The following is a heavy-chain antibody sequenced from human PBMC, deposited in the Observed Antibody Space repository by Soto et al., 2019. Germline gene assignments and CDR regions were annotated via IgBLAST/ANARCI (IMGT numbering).Heavy chain of an antibody. CDR1: GFTFDDYT. V-gene: IGHV3-43*01. CDR3: ATSNHDYSNRGAFDI. J-gene: IGHJ3*02. Sequence: EVQLVESGGVVVQPGGSLRLSCAASGFTFDDYTMHWVRQAPGKGLEWVSLISWDGGSTYYADSVKGRFTISRDNSKNSLYLQMNSLRTEDTALYYCATSNHDYSNRGAFDIWGQGTMVTVSS. CDR2: ISWDGGST. D-gene: IGHD4-4*01.